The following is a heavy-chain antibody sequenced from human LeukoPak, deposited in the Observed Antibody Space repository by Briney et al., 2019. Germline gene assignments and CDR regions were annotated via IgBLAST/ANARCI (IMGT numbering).Heavy chain of an antibody. Sequence: GGSLRLSRAASGFPFSSYEMNWVRQAPGKRLQWVSYISSSGNKIYYAASVKGRFTISRDNAKNSLYLQIDSLRAEDTAVYYCARGQRPQYTSTWDNWFDPWGQGTQVTVSS. CDR2: ISSSGNKI. V-gene: IGHV3-48*03. J-gene: IGHJ5*02. CDR1: GFPFSSYE. D-gene: IGHD2-2*01. CDR3: ARGQRPQYTSTWDNWFDP.